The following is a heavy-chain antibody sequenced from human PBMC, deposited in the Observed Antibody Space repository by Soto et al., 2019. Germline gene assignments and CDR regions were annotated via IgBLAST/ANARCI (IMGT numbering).Heavy chain of an antibody. V-gene: IGHV3-23*01. CDR3: SKGTYCGGDCYSSSYWYFDL. CDR1: GFTFSSYA. D-gene: IGHD2-21*02. CDR2: ISGSGGST. Sequence: EVQLLESGGGLVQPGGSLRLSCAASGFTFSSYAMSWVRQAPGKGLEWASAISGSGGSTYYAASVKGRFTISRDNSKNTLYLQMNSLRAEDTAVYYCSKGTYCGGDCYSSSYWYFDLWGRGTLVTVSS. J-gene: IGHJ2*01.